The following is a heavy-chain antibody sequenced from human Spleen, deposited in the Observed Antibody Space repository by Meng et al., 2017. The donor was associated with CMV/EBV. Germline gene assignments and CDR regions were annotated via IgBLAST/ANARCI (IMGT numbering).Heavy chain of an antibody. Sequence: GGSLRLSCAASGFTFSSYGMHWVRQAPGKGLEWVAFIRYDGSNKYYADSVKGRFTISRDNSKNTLYLQMNSLRAEDTAVYYCAKDGGYCSSTSCYFWFDPWGQGTLVTVS. CDR3: AKDGGYCSSTSCYFWFDP. CDR1: GFTFSSYG. CDR2: IRYDGSNK. D-gene: IGHD2-2*01. V-gene: IGHV3-30*02. J-gene: IGHJ5*02.